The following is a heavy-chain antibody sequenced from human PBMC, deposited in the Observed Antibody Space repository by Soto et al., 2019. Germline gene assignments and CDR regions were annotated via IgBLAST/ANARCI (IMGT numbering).Heavy chain of an antibody. CDR1: GFTVSSND. D-gene: IGHD6-19*01. J-gene: IGHJ4*02. CDR2: IYSGGST. V-gene: IGHV3-53*01. Sequence: EVQLVESGGGLIQPGGSLRLSCAASGFTVSSNDMSWVRQAPGKGLEWVSVIYSGGSTYYADSVKGRFTIARDNSKNTLYLQMNSLRAEDTAVYYCARSIAVAGTDYWGQGTLVTVSS. CDR3: ARSIAVAGTDY.